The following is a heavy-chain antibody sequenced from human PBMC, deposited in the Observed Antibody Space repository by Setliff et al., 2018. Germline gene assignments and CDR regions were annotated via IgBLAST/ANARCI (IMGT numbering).Heavy chain of an antibody. D-gene: IGHD2-21*02. CDR3: ARDPYCGGDCRKDL. Sequence: ASVKVSCKASGYTFTSYGISWVRQAPGQGLEWMGWTSSYNTNTKYAQKFQDRVTLTTDTSTSTAYMELRSLRSDDTAIYYCARDPYCGGDCRKDLWGQGTLVTVSS. V-gene: IGHV1-18*01. CDR1: GYTFTSYG. CDR2: TSSYNTNT. J-gene: IGHJ5*02.